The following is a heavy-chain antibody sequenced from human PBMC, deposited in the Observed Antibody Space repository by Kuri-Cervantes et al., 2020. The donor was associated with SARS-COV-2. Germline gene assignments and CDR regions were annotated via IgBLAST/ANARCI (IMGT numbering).Heavy chain of an antibody. CDR3: ARGWDYGSGSYYPRRDYGVDV. V-gene: IGHV4-61*02. D-gene: IGHD3-10*01. CDR1: GGSISSGSYY. CDR2: LYTSGST. Sequence: SCTVSGGSISSGSYYWTWIRQPAGKGLEWIGRLYTSGSTNYNPSLKSRVTISVDTSKNQFSLKLSSVTAADTAVYYCARGWDYGSGSYYPRRDYGVDVWGQGTTVTVSS. J-gene: IGHJ6*02.